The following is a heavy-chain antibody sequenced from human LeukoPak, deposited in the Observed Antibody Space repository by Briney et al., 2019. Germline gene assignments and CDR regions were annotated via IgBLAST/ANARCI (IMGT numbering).Heavy chain of an antibody. CDR2: ISSSGSTI. CDR3: ARDSNAYGYYYMDV. D-gene: IGHD4-11*01. J-gene: IGHJ6*03. CDR1: GFTFSSYE. Sequence: GRSLRLSCAASGFTFSSYEMNWVRQAPGKGLEWVSYISSSGSTIYYADSVKGRLTISRDNAENSLYLQMNSLRAEDTAVYYCARDSNAYGYYYMDVWGKGTTVTVSS. V-gene: IGHV3-48*03.